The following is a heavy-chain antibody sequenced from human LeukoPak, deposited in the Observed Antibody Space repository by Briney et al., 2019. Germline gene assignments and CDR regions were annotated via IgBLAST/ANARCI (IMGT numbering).Heavy chain of an antibody. CDR3: VRDMDV. CDR2: INQDGHEE. CDR1: GFTFSSYW. Sequence: PGGSLRLSCVTSGFTFSSYWMTWVRQAPGKGLEWVANINQDGHEENYVDSVKGRFTISRDNPKNSLYLQMNSLRAEDTAVYFCVRDMDVRAPGTAVTVSS. V-gene: IGHV3-7*05. J-gene: IGHJ6*02.